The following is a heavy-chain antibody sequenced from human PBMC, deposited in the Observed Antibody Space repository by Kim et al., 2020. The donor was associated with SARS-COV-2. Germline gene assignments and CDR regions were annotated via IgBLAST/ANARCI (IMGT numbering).Heavy chain of an antibody. J-gene: IGHJ3*02. CDR2: ISWNSGSI. CDR1: GFTFDDYA. CDR3: AKDSVGAFDI. V-gene: IGHV3-9*01. Sequence: GGSLRLSCAASGFTFDDYAMHWVRQAPGKGLEWVSGISWNSGSIGYADSVKGRFTISRDNAKNSLYLQMNSLRAEDTALYYCAKDSVGAFDIWGQGTMVT.